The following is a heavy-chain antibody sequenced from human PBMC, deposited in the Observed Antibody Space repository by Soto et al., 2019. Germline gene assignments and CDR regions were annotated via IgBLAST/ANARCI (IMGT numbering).Heavy chain of an antibody. J-gene: IGHJ6*02. Sequence: QVQLVESGGGVVQPGRSLRLSCAASGFTFSSYAMHWVRQAPGKGLEWVAVISYDGSNKYYADSVKGRFTISRDNSKNTLYLQMNSLRAEDTAVYYCARDIGYYGSHPLYYYYGMDVWGPGTTVTVSS. CDR1: GFTFSSYA. CDR2: ISYDGSNK. V-gene: IGHV3-30-3*01. CDR3: ARDIGYYGSHPLYYYYGMDV. D-gene: IGHD1-26*01.